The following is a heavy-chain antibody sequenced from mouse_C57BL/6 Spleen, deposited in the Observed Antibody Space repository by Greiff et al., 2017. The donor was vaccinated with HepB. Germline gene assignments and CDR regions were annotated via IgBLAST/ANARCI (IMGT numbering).Heavy chain of an antibody. J-gene: IGHJ1*03. V-gene: IGHV2-9-1*01. D-gene: IGHD1-1*01. Sequence: QVQLKQSGPGLVAPSQSLSITCTVSGFSLTSYAISWVRQPPGKGLEWLGVIWTGGGTNYNSALKSRLSISKDNSKSQVFLKMNSLQTDDTARYYCARNYAYYGSSYWYFDVWGTGTTVTVSS. CDR2: IWTGGGT. CDR1: GFSLTSYA. CDR3: ARNYAYYGSSYWYFDV.